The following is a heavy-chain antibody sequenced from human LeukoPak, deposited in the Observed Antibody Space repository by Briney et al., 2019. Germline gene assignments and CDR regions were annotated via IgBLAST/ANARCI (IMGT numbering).Heavy chain of an antibody. D-gene: IGHD6-13*01. J-gene: IGHJ2*01. V-gene: IGHV1-3*01. CDR2: VNAGNGNT. CDR3: ARGPRIAAAGDWYFDL. CDR1: GYTFTSYA. Sequence: ASVKVSCKASGYTFTSYAMHWVRQAPGQRLEWMGWVNAGNGNTKYSQKFQGRVTITRDTSASTAYMELSSLRSEDTAVYYCARGPRIAAAGDWYFDLWGRGTLVTVSS.